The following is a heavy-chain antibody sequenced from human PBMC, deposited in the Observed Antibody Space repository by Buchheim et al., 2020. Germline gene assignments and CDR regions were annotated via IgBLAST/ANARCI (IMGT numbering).Heavy chain of an antibody. Sequence: QVQLVESGGGVVQPGTSLRLSCVTSGFTFSYFGMHWVRQAPGKGLEWVALISTDGSQSFYASSVKGRFTVSRDNSKNTVHLQMHSLMTDDSATYYCAKDWIGSWNFDYWGQGT. J-gene: IGHJ4*02. V-gene: IGHV3-30*18. CDR1: GFTFSYFG. CDR2: ISTDGSQS. CDR3: AKDWIGSWNFDY. D-gene: IGHD1-1*01.